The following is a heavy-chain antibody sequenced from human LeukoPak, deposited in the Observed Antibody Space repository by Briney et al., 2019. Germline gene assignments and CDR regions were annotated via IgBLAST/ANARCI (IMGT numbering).Heavy chain of an antibody. CDR1: GSTVSSTY. CDR2: IYSGGST. Sequence: TGGSRRLSCAAPGSTVSSTYMSWVGQVPGKGLDWVSVIYSGGSTYYADSVKGRFTISRDNSKNTLYLQMNSLRAEDTAVYYCARGRWSSYYFDYWGQGTLVTVSS. J-gene: IGHJ4*02. D-gene: IGHD4-23*01. V-gene: IGHV3-66*01. CDR3: ARGRWSSYYFDY.